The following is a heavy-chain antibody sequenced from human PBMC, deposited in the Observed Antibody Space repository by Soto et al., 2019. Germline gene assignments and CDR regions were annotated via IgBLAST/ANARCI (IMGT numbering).Heavy chain of an antibody. Sequence: GASVKVSCKASGGTFSSYAISWVRQAPGQGLEWMGGIIPIFGTANYAQKFQGRVTITADESTSTAYMELSSLRSEDTAVYYCARESIPGYSSGRFDYWGQGTLVTVSS. V-gene: IGHV1-69*13. D-gene: IGHD6-19*01. CDR3: ARESIPGYSSGRFDY. J-gene: IGHJ4*02. CDR1: GGTFSSYA. CDR2: IIPIFGTA.